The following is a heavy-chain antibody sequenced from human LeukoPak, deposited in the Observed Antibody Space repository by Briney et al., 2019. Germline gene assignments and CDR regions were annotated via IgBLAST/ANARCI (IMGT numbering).Heavy chain of an antibody. V-gene: IGHV4-39*01. Sequence: PSETLSLTCTVSGGSISSSSYYWGWIRQPPGKGLEWIGSIYYSGSTYYNPSLKSRVTISVDTSKNQFSLRLSSVTAADTAVYCCARSIAVAGYYYYYYMDVWGKGTTVTISS. CDR2: IYYSGST. CDR1: GGSISSSSYY. J-gene: IGHJ6*03. D-gene: IGHD6-19*01. CDR3: ARSIAVAGYYYYYYMDV.